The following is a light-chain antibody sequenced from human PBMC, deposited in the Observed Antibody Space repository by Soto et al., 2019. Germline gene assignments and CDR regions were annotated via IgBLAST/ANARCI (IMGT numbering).Light chain of an antibody. J-gene: IGLJ3*02. CDR3: ASYTDTATRV. CDR2: EVS. CDR1: SSDIGNYNY. Sequence: QSALTQPASVSGSPGQSITISCTGTSSDIGNYNYVSWYQQHPGKAPKVIIYEVSNRPSGVSNRFSGSKSGNTASLTISGLHTEDEAHYYCASYTDTATRVFGGGTKLTVL. V-gene: IGLV2-14*01.